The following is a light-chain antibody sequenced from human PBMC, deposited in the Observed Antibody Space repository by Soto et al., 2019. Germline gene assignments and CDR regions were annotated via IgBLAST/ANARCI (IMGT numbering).Light chain of an antibody. CDR1: QSVSSSY. CDR3: QQRSNWPIT. J-gene: IGKJ5*01. Sequence: EIVLTQSPGTLSLSPGERATLSCRASQSVSSSYLAWYQQKPGQAPRLLIYGASNRATGIPDRFSGSGSGTDFTLTISSLEPEDFALYYCQQRSNWPITFGQGTRLEI. CDR2: GAS. V-gene: IGKV3D-20*02.